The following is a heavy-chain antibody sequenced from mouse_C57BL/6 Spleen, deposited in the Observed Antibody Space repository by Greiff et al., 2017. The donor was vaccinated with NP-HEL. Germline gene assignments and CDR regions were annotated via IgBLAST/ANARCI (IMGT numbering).Heavy chain of an antibody. V-gene: IGHV1-63*01. D-gene: IGHD3-2*02. Sequence: QVQLQQSGAELVRPGTSVKMSCKASGYTFTNYWIGWAKQRPGHGLAWIGDIYPGGGYTNYNEKFKGKATLTADKSSSTAYMQFSSLTSEDSAIYYCAREGAAQSYYFDYWGQGTTLTVSS. CDR3: AREGAAQSYYFDY. CDR2: IYPGGGYT. J-gene: IGHJ2*01. CDR1: GYTFTNYW.